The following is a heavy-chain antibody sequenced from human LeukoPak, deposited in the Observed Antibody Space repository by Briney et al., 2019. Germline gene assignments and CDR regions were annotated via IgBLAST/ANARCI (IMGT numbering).Heavy chain of an antibody. V-gene: IGHV3-7*01. D-gene: IGHD6-6*01. CDR2: IKQDGSEK. CDR3: ARYKLGSLEYSSSDLFDY. CDR1: GFTFSSYW. J-gene: IGHJ4*02. Sequence: GGSLRLSCAASGFTFSSYWMSWVRQAPGKGLEWVANIKQDGSEKYYVDSVKGRFTISRDNAKNSLYLQMNSLRAEDTAVYYCARYKLGSLEYSSSDLFDYWGQGTLVTVSS.